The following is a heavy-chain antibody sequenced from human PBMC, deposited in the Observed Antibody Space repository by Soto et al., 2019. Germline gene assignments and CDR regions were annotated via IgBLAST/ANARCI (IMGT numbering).Heavy chain of an antibody. D-gene: IGHD6-19*01. J-gene: IGHJ4*02. Sequence: EVQLVESGGVVVQPGGSLRLSCAASGFTFDDYTMHWVRQAPGKGLEWVSLISWDGGSTYYADSVKGRFTISRDNSKNSLDLQMNSLRTEDTALYYCAKDSTQWLFDYWGQGTLVTVSS. CDR3: AKDSTQWLFDY. CDR1: GFTFDDYT. V-gene: IGHV3-43*01. CDR2: ISWDGGST.